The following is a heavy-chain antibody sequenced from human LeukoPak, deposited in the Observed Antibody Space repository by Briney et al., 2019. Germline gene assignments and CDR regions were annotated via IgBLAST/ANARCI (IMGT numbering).Heavy chain of an antibody. V-gene: IGHV3-30-3*01. CDR3: ARDIGGLGGDGLDY. Sequence: SGRSLRLSCVASGLTLSREGLHWVRQAPGKGLEWVAVISSDENNKYYADSVKGRFTISRDNSKNTLYLQMNSLRAEDTAVYYCARDIGGLGGDGLDYWGQGTLVTVSS. CDR1: GLTLSREG. D-gene: IGHD3-16*01. CDR2: ISSDENNK. J-gene: IGHJ4*02.